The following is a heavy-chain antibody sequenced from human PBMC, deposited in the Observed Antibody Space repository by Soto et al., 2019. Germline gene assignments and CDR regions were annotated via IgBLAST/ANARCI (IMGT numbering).Heavy chain of an antibody. D-gene: IGHD2-21*02. CDR2: ISYDGTNK. V-gene: IGHV3-30*18. Sequence: QVQLVESGGGVVQPGRSLRLSCAASGFTFRNFGMHWVRQAPGKGLEGVAVISYDGTNKYYADSVKGRFTISRDNSKNTLHLQINSLRAENTAVYYCAKAVPPFVVVTASDYWGQGTLVTVSS. J-gene: IGHJ4*02. CDR3: AKAVPPFVVVTASDY. CDR1: GFTFRNFG.